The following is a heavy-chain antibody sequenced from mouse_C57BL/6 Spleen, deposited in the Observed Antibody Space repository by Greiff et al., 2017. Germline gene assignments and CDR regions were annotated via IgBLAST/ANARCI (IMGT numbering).Heavy chain of an antibody. Sequence: EVQGVESGGGLVKPGGSLKLSCAASGFTFSDYGMHWVRQAPEKGLEWVAYISSGSSTIYYADTVKGRFTISRDNAKNTLFLQMTSLRSEDTAMYYCARDYGSLAYWGQGTLVTVSA. J-gene: IGHJ3*01. CDR2: ISSGSSTI. CDR1: GFTFSDYG. CDR3: ARDYGSLAY. D-gene: IGHD1-1*01. V-gene: IGHV5-17*01.